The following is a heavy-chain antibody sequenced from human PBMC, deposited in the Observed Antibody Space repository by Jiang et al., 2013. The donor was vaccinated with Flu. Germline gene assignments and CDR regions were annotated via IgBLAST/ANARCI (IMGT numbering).Heavy chain of an antibody. CDR1: SISSGGYY. CDR2: IYYSGST. J-gene: IGHJ5*02. V-gene: IGHV4-31*02. Sequence: SISSGGYYWSWIRQXPGKGLEWIGYIYYSGSTYYNPSLKSRVTISVDTSKNQFSLKLSSVTAADTAVYYCARCYAWSNLGYGSGSYYTNWFDPWGQGTLVTVSS. CDR3: ARCYAWSNLGYGSGSYYTNWFDP. D-gene: IGHD3-10*01.